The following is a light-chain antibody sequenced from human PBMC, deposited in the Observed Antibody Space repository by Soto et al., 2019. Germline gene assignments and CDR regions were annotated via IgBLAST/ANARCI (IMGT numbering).Light chain of an antibody. V-gene: IGKV3-15*01. CDR2: GAS. CDR3: QQYRNWPRT. Sequence: EIVLTQSPATLCLSPGERATLSCSASQTVSSSYLAWYQQKPGQAPRLLIYGASTRATDMPGRFSGRGSGTEFTLTISSLQSEDFAVYYCQQYRNWPRTFGQGTKVDIK. CDR1: QTVSSSY. J-gene: IGKJ1*01.